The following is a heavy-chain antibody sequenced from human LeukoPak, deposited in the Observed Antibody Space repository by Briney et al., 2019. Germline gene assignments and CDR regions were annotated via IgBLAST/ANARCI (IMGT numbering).Heavy chain of an antibody. CDR2: ITNDGGST. CDR3: ARDSDSSGWYALDV. J-gene: IGHJ6*02. D-gene: IGHD6-19*01. Sequence: GGSLRLSCAASGLTFSSHWMHWVRQAPGKGLVWVSRITNDGGSTTYADSVKGRFTISRDNAKNSLYLQMNSLRAEDTAVYYCARDSDSSGWYALDVWGQGTTVTVSS. V-gene: IGHV3-74*01. CDR1: GLTFSSHW.